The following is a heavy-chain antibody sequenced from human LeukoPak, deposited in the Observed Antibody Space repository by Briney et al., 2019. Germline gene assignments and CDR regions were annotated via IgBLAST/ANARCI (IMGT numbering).Heavy chain of an antibody. V-gene: IGHV4-34*01. CDR1: GGSISSYY. CDR2: INHSGST. J-gene: IGHJ4*02. CDR3: ATGVEMATIADY. Sequence: SETLSLTCTVSGGSISSYYWSWIRQPPGKGLEWIGEINHSGSTNYNPSLKSRVTISVDTSKNQFSLKLSSVTAADTAVYYCATGVEMATIADYWGQGTLVTVSS. D-gene: IGHD5-24*01.